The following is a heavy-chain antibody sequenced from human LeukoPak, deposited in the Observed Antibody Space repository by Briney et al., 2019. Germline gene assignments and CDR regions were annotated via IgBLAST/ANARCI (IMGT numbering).Heavy chain of an antibody. CDR1: GYTFTGYY. V-gene: IGHV1-2*02. J-gene: IGHJ4*02. CDR2: INPNSGGT. D-gene: IGHD5-12*01. Sequence: ASVKVSCKASGYTFTGYYMHWVRQAPGQGLEWMGWINPNSGGTNYAQKFQGRVTMTRDTSISTAYMELSRLRSDDTAVYYCARARMDIVATVDYWGQGTLVTVSS. CDR3: ARARMDIVATVDY.